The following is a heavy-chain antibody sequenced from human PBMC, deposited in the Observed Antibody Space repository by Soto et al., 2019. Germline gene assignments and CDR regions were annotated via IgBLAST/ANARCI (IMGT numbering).Heavy chain of an antibody. V-gene: IGHV1-18*01. D-gene: IGHD3-3*01. CDR1: GYTFNTYG. Sequence: ASVKVSCKTSGYTFNTYGINWVRQAPGQGLELMGWISAYDGKTTYAEKFQGRVTLTTDTSTSAAYMELRSLRSDDTAIYYCARDPHEFWTSYWFDPWGQGTPVTVS. J-gene: IGHJ5*02. CDR3: ARDPHEFWTSYWFDP. CDR2: ISAYDGKT.